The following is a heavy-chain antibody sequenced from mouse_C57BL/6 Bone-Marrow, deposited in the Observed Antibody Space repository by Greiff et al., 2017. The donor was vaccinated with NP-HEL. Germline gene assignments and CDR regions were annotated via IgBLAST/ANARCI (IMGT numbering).Heavy chain of an antibody. D-gene: IGHD1-1*01. CDR1: GYTFTSYG. CDR3: ATRRDYYGSSYWYFDV. Sequence: QVQLQQPGAELARPGASVKLSCKASGYTFTSYGISWVKQRTGQGLEWIGEIYPRSGNTYYNEKFKGKATLTADKSSSTAYMELRSLTSEDSAVYFCATRRDYYGSSYWYFDVWGTGTTVTVSS. J-gene: IGHJ1*03. CDR2: IYPRSGNT. V-gene: IGHV1-81*01.